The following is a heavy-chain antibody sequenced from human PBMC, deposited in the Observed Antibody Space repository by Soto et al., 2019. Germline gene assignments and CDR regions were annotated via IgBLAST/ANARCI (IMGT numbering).Heavy chain of an antibody. J-gene: IGHJ4*02. Sequence: QVHLVQSGAEVKKPGSSVKVSCKTSGGTFSDLAFSWVRQAPRQGLEWVGGIIPLFGTPNYAREFQGRVSISADESSNTVYMELRSLRSEDTAVYYCPSERVAEMATGGYFDNWGQGTLVTVSS. CDR3: PSERVAEMATGGYFDN. CDR2: IIPLFGTP. V-gene: IGHV1-69*01. CDR1: GGTFSDLA. D-gene: IGHD5-12*01.